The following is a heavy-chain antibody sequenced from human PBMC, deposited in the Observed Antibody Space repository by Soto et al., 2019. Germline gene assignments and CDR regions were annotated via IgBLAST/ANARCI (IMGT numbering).Heavy chain of an antibody. D-gene: IGHD1-1*01. CDR2: ISYDGSNK. J-gene: IGHJ3*01. Sequence: PGGSLRLSCTTSGFVSNDYDIHWVRQAPGKGLAWLASISYDGSNKYYADSVKGRFTISRDNAKNTLYLQMHSLRAEDTALYFCVRDRGYPDSFDVWGRGTMVTVSS. V-gene: IGHV3-30*03. CDR3: VRDRGYPDSFDV. CDR1: GFVSNDYD.